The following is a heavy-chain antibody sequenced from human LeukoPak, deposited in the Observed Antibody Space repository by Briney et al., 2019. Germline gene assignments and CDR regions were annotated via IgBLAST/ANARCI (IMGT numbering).Heavy chain of an antibody. J-gene: IGHJ4*02. Sequence: MSSGTLSLTCAVSGGSISSSNWWSWVRQPPGKGLEWIGEIYHSGSTNYNPSLKSRVTISVDKSKNQFSLKLSSMTAADTAVYYCASRMGSGSYTFDYWGQGTLVTVSS. CDR2: IYHSGST. D-gene: IGHD3-10*01. CDR1: GGSISSSNW. CDR3: ASRMGSGSYTFDY. V-gene: IGHV4-4*02.